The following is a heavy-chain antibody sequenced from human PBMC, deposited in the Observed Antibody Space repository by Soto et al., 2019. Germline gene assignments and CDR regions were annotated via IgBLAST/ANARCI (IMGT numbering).Heavy chain of an antibody. CDR3: ARWGTTGGLDV. Sequence: QVQLVESGGGVVQPETSLRLSCVGSGFTFRSYVIHWVRQAPGKGLEWVALTSYDGSNNFYGDSVKGRFTISRDNSRNTVELQMDSLRLEDTAVYYCARWGTTGGLDVWGQGTLVSVSS. CDR1: GFTFRSYV. D-gene: IGHD3-16*01. CDR2: TSYDGSNN. J-gene: IGHJ4*02. V-gene: IGHV3-33*05.